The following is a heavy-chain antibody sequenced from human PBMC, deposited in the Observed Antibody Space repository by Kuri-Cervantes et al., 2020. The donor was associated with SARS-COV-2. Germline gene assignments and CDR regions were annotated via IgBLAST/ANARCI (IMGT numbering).Heavy chain of an antibody. V-gene: IGHV1-18*04. D-gene: IGHD2-21*01. CDR1: GYTFTSSD. CDR2: VSGYNGHT. Sequence: ASVKVSCKASGYTFTSSDISWVRQAPGQGLEWMGWVSGYNGHTNYAQKVQGRVTMTTDTSTTTAYMELRSLRSDDTAVFYCVRDGYGDYVDYWGQGTLVTVSS. CDR3: VRDGYGDYVDY. J-gene: IGHJ4*02.